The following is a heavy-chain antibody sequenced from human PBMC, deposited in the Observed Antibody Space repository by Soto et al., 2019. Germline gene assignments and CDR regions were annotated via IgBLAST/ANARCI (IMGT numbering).Heavy chain of an antibody. CDR1: GFTFTSSA. J-gene: IGHJ6*02. V-gene: IGHV1-58*01. Sequence: SVKVSCKASGFTFTSSAVQWVRQARGQRLEWIGWIVVGSGNTNYAQKFQERVTITRDMSTSTAYMELSSLRSEDTAVYFCAAGLAYYDFWSGYRPTPEGGMDVWGQGTTVTVSS. CDR3: AAGLAYYDFWSGYRPTPEGGMDV. D-gene: IGHD3-3*01. CDR2: IVVGSGNT.